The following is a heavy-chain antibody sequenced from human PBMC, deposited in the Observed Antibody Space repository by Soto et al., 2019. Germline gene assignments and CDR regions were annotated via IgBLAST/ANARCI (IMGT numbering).Heavy chain of an antibody. Sequence: SETLSLTCTVSGGSISSHYWSWIRQPPGKGLEWIGYIYYSGSTNYNPSLKSRVTLSVDTSKNQFSLKLRSVTAADTAVYYCAREGDRGAFDIWGQGTMVTVSS. CDR2: IYYSGST. V-gene: IGHV4-59*11. CDR3: AREGDRGAFDI. J-gene: IGHJ3*02. D-gene: IGHD3-16*01. CDR1: GGSISSHY.